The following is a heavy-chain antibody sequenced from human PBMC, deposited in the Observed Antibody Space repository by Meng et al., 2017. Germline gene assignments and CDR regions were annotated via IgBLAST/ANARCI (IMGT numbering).Heavy chain of an antibody. D-gene: IGHD2-15*01. Sequence: GQLVRPGAKGKKPGSSVKVSCKASGGTFSSYAISWVRQAPGQGLEWMGGIIPIFATANYAQKFQGRVTITADESTSTAYMELSSLRSEDTAVYYCAKEVDNWFDPWGQGTLVTVSS. J-gene: IGHJ5*02. CDR3: AKEVDNWFDP. CDR1: GGTFSSYA. V-gene: IGHV1-69*01. CDR2: IIPIFATA.